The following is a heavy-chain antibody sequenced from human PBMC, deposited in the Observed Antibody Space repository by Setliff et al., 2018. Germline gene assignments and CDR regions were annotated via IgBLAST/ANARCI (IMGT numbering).Heavy chain of an antibody. V-gene: IGHV4-34*01. CDR2: INHSGST. Sequence: SETLSLTCAVYGGSFSTYYWIWIRQPPGKGLEWIGEINHSGSTNYNPSLKSRVTISVDTSKNQFSLKLSSVTAADTALYYCARDSPDQPGFKIWGQGTMVTVSS. CDR1: GGSFSTYY. CDR3: ARDSPDQPGFKI. D-gene: IGHD2-21*01. J-gene: IGHJ3*02.